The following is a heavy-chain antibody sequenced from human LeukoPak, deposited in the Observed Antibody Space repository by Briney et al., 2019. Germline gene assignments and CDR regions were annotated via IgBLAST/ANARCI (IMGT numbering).Heavy chain of an antibody. V-gene: IGHV3-11*04. CDR2: ISSNGSSI. Sequence: GGSLRLSCAASGFSFSDYYMSWIRQAPGKGLEWVSYISSNGSSIYYADSVKGRFTISRDNANNSLYLQMNSLRAEDTAVYYCARESNSSGWYLGGFDYWGQGALVTDSS. J-gene: IGHJ4*02. D-gene: IGHD6-19*01. CDR3: ARESNSSGWYLGGFDY. CDR1: GFSFSDYY.